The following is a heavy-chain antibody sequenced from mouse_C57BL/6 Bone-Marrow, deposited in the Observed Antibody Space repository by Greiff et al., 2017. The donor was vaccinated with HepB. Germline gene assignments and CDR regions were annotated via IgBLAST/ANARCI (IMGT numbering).Heavy chain of an antibody. J-gene: IGHJ4*01. V-gene: IGHV1-64*01. Sequence: QVQLQQPGAELVKPGASVKLSCKASGYTFTSYWMHWVKQRPGQGLEWIGMIHPNSGSTNYNEKFKSKATLTVDKSSSTAYMQLSSLTSEDSAVYYCARRCYRLRRGYAMDYWGQGTSVTVSS. D-gene: IGHD2-4*01. CDR3: ARRCYRLRRGYAMDY. CDR2: IHPNSGST. CDR1: GYTFTSYW.